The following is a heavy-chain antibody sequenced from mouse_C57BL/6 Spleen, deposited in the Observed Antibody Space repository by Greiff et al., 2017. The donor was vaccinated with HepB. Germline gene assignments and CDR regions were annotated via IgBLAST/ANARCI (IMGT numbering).Heavy chain of an antibody. CDR3: ARYDGYDWYFDV. CDR1: GFTFTDYY. J-gene: IGHJ1*03. Sequence: EVKLVESGGGLVQPGGSLSLSCAASGFTFTDYYMSWVRQPPGKALEWLGFIRNKANGYTTEYSASVKGRFTISRDNSQSILYLQMNALRAEDSATYYCARYDGYDWYFDVWGTGTTVTVSS. CDR2: IRNKANGYTT. V-gene: IGHV7-3*01. D-gene: IGHD2-2*01.